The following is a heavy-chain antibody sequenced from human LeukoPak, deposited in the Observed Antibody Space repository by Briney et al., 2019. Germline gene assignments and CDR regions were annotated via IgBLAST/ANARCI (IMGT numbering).Heavy chain of an antibody. CDR2: IYYSGST. J-gene: IGHJ3*02. CDR1: GGSTSSSIYN. CDR3: AKSNGYGLVEI. Sequence: LPETLSLTGTVSGGSTSSSIYNWGGIRQPPGKELRGIGSIYYSGSTYYNPSLKSRVTISLDTSRTQFSLRLNSVTAADTAVYYCAKSNGYGLVEIWGRGTMVTVSS. D-gene: IGHD3-10*01. V-gene: IGHV4-39*07.